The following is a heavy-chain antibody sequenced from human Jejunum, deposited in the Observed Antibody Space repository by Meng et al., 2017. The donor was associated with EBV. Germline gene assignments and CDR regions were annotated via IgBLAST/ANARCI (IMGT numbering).Heavy chain of an antibody. CDR1: GDSIIRSNW. Sequence: QVQLWESGQGMVKPSGTRSAPCAVFGDSIIRSNWWSWVRQPPGKGLEWIGETYHSGSTNYNPSLKSRVTISVAKSKNQFSLKLSSVTAADTAVYYCARYGSGYFPALWYWGQGTLVTVSS. CDR3: ARYGSGYFPALWY. D-gene: IGHD3-3*01. V-gene: IGHV4-4*02. CDR2: TYHSGST. J-gene: IGHJ4*02.